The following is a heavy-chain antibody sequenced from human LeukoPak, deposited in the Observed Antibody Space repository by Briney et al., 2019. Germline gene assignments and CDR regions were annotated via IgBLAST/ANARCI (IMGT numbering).Heavy chain of an antibody. J-gene: IGHJ1*01. Sequence: PSETLSLTCTVSGGSISSSSYYWGWIRQPPGKGLEWIGSIYYSGSTYYNPSLKSRVTISVDTSKNQFSLKLSSVTAADTAVYYCARVEFGAAAADFEYFQHWGQGTLVTVSS. CDR2: IYYSGST. CDR1: GGSISSSSYY. CDR3: ARVEFGAAAADFEYFQH. V-gene: IGHV4-39*01. D-gene: IGHD6-13*01.